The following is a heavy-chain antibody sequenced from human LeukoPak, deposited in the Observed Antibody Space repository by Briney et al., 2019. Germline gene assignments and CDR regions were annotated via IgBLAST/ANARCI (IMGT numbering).Heavy chain of an antibody. J-gene: IGHJ3*02. Sequence: ASVKVSCKASGGTFSSYAISWVRQAPGQGLEWMGGIIPIFGTANYAQKFQGRVTITADESTSTAYMELSSLRSEDTAVYYCAREGDSSSYLGAFDIWGQGTMVTVSS. V-gene: IGHV1-69*13. CDR1: GGTFSSYA. CDR2: IIPIFGTA. CDR3: AREGDSSSYLGAFDI. D-gene: IGHD6-13*01.